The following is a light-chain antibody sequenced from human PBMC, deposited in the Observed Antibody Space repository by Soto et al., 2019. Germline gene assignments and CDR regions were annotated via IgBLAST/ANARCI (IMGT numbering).Light chain of an antibody. CDR2: DVY. Sequence: QYVMPQPASVSWSLGHAILISCTGSSSDVGGFNYVSWYQQHPGKAPKLLIFDVYSRPSGISNRFSGSKSGNTASLTISGLQAEDEADYYCSSYTTSSSYVFGAGTKV. V-gene: IGLV2-14*01. J-gene: IGLJ1*01. CDR3: SSYTTSSSYV. CDR1: SSDVGGFNY.